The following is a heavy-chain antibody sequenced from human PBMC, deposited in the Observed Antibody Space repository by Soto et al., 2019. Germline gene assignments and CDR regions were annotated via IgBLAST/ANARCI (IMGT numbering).Heavy chain of an antibody. J-gene: IGHJ3*02. CDR2: IYYSGST. CDR1: GGSISSGGYY. D-gene: IGHD1-20*01. V-gene: IGHV4-31*03. CDR3: ALYITGTTPGDAWGI. Sequence: SETLSLTCTVSGGSISSGGYYWSWIRQHPGKGLEWIGYIYYSGSTYYNPSLKSRVTISVDTSKNQFSLKLSSVTAADTAVYYCALYITGTTPGDAWGIWGQGTMVTVS.